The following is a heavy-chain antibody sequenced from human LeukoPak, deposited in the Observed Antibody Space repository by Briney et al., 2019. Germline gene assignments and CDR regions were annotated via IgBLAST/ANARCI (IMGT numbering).Heavy chain of an antibody. Sequence: SETLSLTCTVSGGSISSYYWSWIRQPPGKGLEWIGYIYYSGSTNYNPSPKSRVTISVDTSKNQFSLKLSSVTAADTAVYYCARYYYDSSGSKYYYYYYGMDVWGQGTTVTVSS. V-gene: IGHV4-59*08. CDR3: ARYYYDSSGSKYYYYYYGMDV. J-gene: IGHJ6*02. CDR1: GGSISSYY. CDR2: IYYSGST. D-gene: IGHD3-22*01.